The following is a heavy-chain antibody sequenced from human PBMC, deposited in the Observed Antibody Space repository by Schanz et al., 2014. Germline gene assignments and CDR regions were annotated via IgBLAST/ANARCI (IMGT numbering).Heavy chain of an antibody. CDR1: GYTFTSYD. V-gene: IGHV1-8*01. CDR3: ARDYYDSSGYYYCDY. Sequence: VQLVQSGAEVKRPGASVRVSCKASGYTFTSYDFNWVRQAPGQGLEWMGWMNPNSGTTNYAQKFQGWVTMTRDTSTSTVYMELSSLRSEDTAMYYCARDYYDSSGYYYCDYWGQGTLVTVSS. J-gene: IGHJ4*02. CDR2: MNPNSGTT. D-gene: IGHD3-22*01.